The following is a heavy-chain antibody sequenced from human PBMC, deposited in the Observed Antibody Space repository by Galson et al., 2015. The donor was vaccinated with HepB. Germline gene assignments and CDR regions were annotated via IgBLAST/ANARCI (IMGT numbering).Heavy chain of an antibody. CDR1: GYTFTNYA. CDR3: ARGGRRIWGSYRTTSTFDY. J-gene: IGHJ4*02. Sequence: SVKVSCKASGYTFTNYAMDWVRQAPGQRLEWLGWINTNTGNPTYAQGFTGRFVFSLDTSVSTAYLQISSLKADDTAAYYCARGGRRIWGSYRTTSTFDYWGQGSLVTVSS. D-gene: IGHD3-16*02. CDR2: INTNTGNP. V-gene: IGHV7-4-1*02.